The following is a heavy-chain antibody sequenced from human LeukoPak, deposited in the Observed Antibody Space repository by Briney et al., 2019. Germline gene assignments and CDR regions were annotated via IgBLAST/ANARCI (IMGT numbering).Heavy chain of an antibody. CDR3: ARVPLRFLEPFDY. CDR2: INHSGGA. Sequence: PSETLSLTCAVYGGSFIGYYWSWIRQPPGKGLEWIGEINHSGGANYNPSLKSRVTISADTSKSQFSLKLGAVTAADTAVYYCARVPLRFLEPFDYWGQGTLVTVSS. D-gene: IGHD3-3*01. V-gene: IGHV4-34*01. CDR1: GGSFIGYY. J-gene: IGHJ4*02.